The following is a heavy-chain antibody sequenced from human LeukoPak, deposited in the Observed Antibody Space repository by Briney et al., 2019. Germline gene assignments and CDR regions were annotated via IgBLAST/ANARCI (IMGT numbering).Heavy chain of an antibody. D-gene: IGHD2-2*01. CDR2: ISSSSSYT. CDR1: GFTFSSYS. Sequence: PGGSLRLSCAASGFTFSSYSMNWVRQAPGKGLEWVSSISSSSSYTYYADSVKGRFTISRDNAKNSLYLQMNSLRAEDTAVYYCAREEDCSSTSCYSDFDYWGQGTLVTVSS. V-gene: IGHV3-21*01. J-gene: IGHJ4*02. CDR3: AREEDCSSTSCYSDFDY.